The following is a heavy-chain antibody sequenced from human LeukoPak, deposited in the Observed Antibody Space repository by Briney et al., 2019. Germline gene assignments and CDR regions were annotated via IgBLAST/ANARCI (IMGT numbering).Heavy chain of an antibody. D-gene: IGHD2-15*01. CDR2: IYHSGST. J-gene: IGHJ6*04. V-gene: IGHV4-30-2*01. CDR3: ARVKVAEYGMDV. CDR1: GGSISSGGYS. Sequence: PSETLSLTCAVSGGSISSGGYSWSWIRQPPGKGLEWIGYIYHSGSTYYNPSLKSRVTISVDRSKNQFSLKLSSVTAAGTAVYYCARVKVAEYGMDVWGKGTTVTVSS.